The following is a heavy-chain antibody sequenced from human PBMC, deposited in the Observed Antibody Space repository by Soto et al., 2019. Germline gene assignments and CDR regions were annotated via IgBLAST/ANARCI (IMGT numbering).Heavy chain of an antibody. CDR3: ARDDQGSSGWLNYFDY. D-gene: IGHD6-19*01. CDR2: IWYDGSNK. V-gene: IGHV3-33*01. CDR1: GFPFSSYG. Sequence: PGGSLRLSCTSSGFPFSSYGMHWVRQAPGKGLEWVAVIWYDGSNKYYADSVKGRFTISRDNSKNTLYLQMNSLRAEDTAVYYCARDDQGSSGWLNYFDYWGQGTLVTVSS. J-gene: IGHJ4*02.